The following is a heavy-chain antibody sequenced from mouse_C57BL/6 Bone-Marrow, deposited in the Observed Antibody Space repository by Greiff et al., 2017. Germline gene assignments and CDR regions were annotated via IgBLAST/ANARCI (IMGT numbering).Heavy chain of an antibody. CDR3: TRSDGYYHYFGMDY. D-gene: IGHD2-3*01. J-gene: IGHJ4*01. CDR2: IYPYNGVS. V-gene: IGHV1-31*01. CDR1: GYSFTGYY. Sequence: VQLQQSGPELMKPGASVKISCKASGYSFTGYYMHWVKQSHGKILDWIGYIYPYNGVSSLNQKFKGKATLTVDKSSRHAYMELRSLTSEDSAVYYCTRSDGYYHYFGMDYWGQGTSVTVSS.